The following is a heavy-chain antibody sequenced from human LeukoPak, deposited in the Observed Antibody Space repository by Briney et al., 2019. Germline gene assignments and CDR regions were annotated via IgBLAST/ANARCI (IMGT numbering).Heavy chain of an antibody. V-gene: IGHV3-30*02. Sequence: GGSLRLSCAASGFTFSSYGMHWVRQAPGKGLEWVAFIRYDGSNKYYADSVKGRFTISRDNSNNTLYLQMNSLRAEDTAVYYCAKGYYDSSGSYFDYWGQGTLVTVSS. J-gene: IGHJ4*02. D-gene: IGHD3-22*01. CDR2: IRYDGSNK. CDR1: GFTFSSYG. CDR3: AKGYYDSSGSYFDY.